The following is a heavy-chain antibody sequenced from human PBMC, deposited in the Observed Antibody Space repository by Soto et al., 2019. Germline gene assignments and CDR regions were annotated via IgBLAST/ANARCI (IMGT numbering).Heavy chain of an antibody. CDR1: GGSISSYY. Sequence: PSETLSLTCTVSGGSISSYYWNCIRQSPSRGLEWLGRTYYKSKWNNDYALSVKSRITINPDTSKNQFSLHLYSVTPEDTAVYYCTGITWFRGMDVWGQGTPVTVSS. CDR2: TYYKSKWNN. J-gene: IGHJ6*02. D-gene: IGHD3-10*01. V-gene: IGHV6-1*01. CDR3: TGITWFRGMDV.